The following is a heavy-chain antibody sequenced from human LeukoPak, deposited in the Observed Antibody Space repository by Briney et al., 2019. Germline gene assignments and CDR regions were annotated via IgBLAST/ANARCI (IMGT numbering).Heavy chain of an antibody. CDR2: ISVYNGNT. V-gene: IGHV1-18*01. J-gene: IGHJ3*02. CDR3: ARHRYCSGDRCERWGAFDI. Sequence: ASVKVSCKASDYTFTKYGVSWVRQAPGQGLERMGWISVYNGNTNYVQKFQGRVTMTTDTSTSTAYMELRSLRSGDTAVYYCARHRYCSGDRCERWGAFDIWGQGTMVTVSS. CDR1: DYTFTKYG. D-gene: IGHD2-15*01.